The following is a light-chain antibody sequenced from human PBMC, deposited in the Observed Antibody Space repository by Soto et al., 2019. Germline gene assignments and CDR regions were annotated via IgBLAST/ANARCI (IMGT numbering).Light chain of an antibody. Sequence: DFQMTQSPSSLSASVGDRVTITCRASQTIRNSLNWYQQKPGKAPNLLIYGASRLQSGVPSRFSGSGSGTDFTLTISSLQPEDFATFYCQQSYSMSRTFGQGTKLEIK. V-gene: IGKV1-39*01. CDR1: QTIRNS. J-gene: IGKJ2*01. CDR3: QQSYSMSRT. CDR2: GAS.